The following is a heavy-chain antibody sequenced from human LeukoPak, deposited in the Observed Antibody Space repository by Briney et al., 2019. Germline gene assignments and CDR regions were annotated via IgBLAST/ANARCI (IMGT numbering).Heavy chain of an antibody. Sequence: GGSLRLSCAASGFTFSSYAMHWVRQAPGKGLEWVSAISGSGGSTYYADSVKGRFTISRDNSKNTLYLQMNSLRAEDTAVYYCAKWSGRSSWGRIDYWGQGTLVTVSS. V-gene: IGHV3-23*01. CDR3: AKWSGRSSWGRIDY. CDR2: ISGSGGST. J-gene: IGHJ4*02. D-gene: IGHD6-13*01. CDR1: GFTFSSYA.